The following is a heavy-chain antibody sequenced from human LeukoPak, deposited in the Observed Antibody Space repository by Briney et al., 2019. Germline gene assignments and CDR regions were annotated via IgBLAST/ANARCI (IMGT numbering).Heavy chain of an antibody. J-gene: IGHJ4*02. Sequence: GGSLRLSCAASGFTFSSYTMNWVRQAPGKGLXXXXYISTSSYYIYYADSVKGRFTISRDNAKNSLFLQMNSLRAEDTAVYYCARDIATAGHLAFDYWGQGTLVTVSS. CDR3: ARDIATAGHLAFDY. V-gene: IGHV3-21*05. D-gene: IGHD6-13*01. CDR2: ISTSSYYI. CDR1: GFTFSSYT.